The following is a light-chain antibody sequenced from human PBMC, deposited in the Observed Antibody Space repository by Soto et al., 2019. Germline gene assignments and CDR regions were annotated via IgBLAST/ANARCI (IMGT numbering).Light chain of an antibody. V-gene: IGKV1-27*01. J-gene: IGKJ4*01. CDR3: QKYDTAQLT. CDR2: GAS. CDR1: RDISNY. Sequence: DIQVTQSPSSLSASLGDRVTITCRASRDISNYLAWYQQKPGQVPILLISGASTLHSGVPSRFSGSGSGTDFTLTITSLQPEDIATYFCQKYDTAQLTLGGGTKVEI.